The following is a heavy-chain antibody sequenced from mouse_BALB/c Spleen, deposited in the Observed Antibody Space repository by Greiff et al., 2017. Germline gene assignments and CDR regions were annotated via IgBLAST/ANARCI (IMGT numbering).Heavy chain of an antibody. CDR1: GFTFSSYA. Sequence: EVKLVESGGGLVKPGGSLKLSCAASGFTFSSYAMSWVRQSPEKRLEWVAEISSGGSYTYYPDTVTGRFTISRDNAKNTLYLEMSSLRSEDTAMYYCARGITTVVATDYAMDYWGQGTSVTVSS. J-gene: IGHJ4*01. CDR3: ARGITTVVATDYAMDY. CDR2: ISSGGSYT. D-gene: IGHD1-1*01. V-gene: IGHV5-9-4*01.